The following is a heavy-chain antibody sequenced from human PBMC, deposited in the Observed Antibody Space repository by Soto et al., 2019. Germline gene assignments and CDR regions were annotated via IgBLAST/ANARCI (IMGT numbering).Heavy chain of an antibody. Sequence: SESLSLTCAVYGGSFSCYYCSWIRQPPGKGLEWIGEINHSGSTNYNPSLKSRVTISVDTSKNQFSLKLSSVAAADTAVYYCARGLIAAADRAYNWFDPWGQGTLVTVPS. CDR2: INHSGST. J-gene: IGHJ5*02. D-gene: IGHD6-13*01. V-gene: IGHV4-34*01. CDR1: GGSFSCYY. CDR3: ARGLIAAADRAYNWFDP.